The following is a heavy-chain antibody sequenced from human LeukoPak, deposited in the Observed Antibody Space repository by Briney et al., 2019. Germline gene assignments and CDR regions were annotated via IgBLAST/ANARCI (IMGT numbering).Heavy chain of an antibody. J-gene: IGHJ4*02. CDR1: AYCFTRHW. CDR2: ICPGDSDT. CDR3: SRQRDRHLSHPFDD. D-gene: IGHD3-16*02. V-gene: IGHV5-51*01. Sequence: GESLKISCKASAYCFTRHWIGSVRQMPGKGLEWMGIICPGDSDTRYSPSFQGQVTISADKSISTAYLQWSSLKTSDTAMQCCSRQRDRHLSHPFDDWGQGTLVTVSS.